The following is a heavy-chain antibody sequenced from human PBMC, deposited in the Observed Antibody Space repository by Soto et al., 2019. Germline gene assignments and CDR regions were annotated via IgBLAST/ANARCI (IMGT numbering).Heavy chain of an antibody. D-gene: IGHD2-8*02. Sequence: PSETLSLTCTVSGGSISSYYWSWIRQPPGKGLEWIGYIYNSGSTNYNPSLKSRVTISVDTSKNQFSLKLRSVIAADTAVYYCARLWSPRSWFDPWGQGTLVTVSS. CDR1: GGSISSYY. CDR2: IYNSGST. V-gene: IGHV4-59*08. J-gene: IGHJ5*02. CDR3: ARLWSPRSWFDP.